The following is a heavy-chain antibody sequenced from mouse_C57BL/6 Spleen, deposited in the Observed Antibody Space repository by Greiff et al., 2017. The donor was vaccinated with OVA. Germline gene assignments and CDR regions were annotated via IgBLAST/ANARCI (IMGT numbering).Heavy chain of an antibody. CDR1: GFTFSDYG. Sequence: VQLKQSGGGLVKPGGSLKLSCAASGFTFSDYGMHWVRQAPEKGLEWVAYISSGSSTIYYADTVKGRFTLSRDNAKNTPFLQVTSLRSEDTAMYYCAGSAITTVIAPDYAMDDWGKGTSVTVSS. CDR3: AGSAITTVIAPDYAMDD. CDR2: ISSGSSTI. V-gene: IGHV5-17*01. D-gene: IGHD1-1*01. J-gene: IGHJ4*01.